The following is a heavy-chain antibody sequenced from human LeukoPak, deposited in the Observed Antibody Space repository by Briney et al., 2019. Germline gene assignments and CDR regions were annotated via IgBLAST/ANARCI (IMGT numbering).Heavy chain of an antibody. CDR2: IYYSGST. V-gene: IGHV4-39*01. J-gene: IGHJ4*02. CDR3: ARQMACYDFWSGYYPRPESDY. Sequence: PSETLSLTCTVSGGSISSSSYYWGWIRQPPGKGLEWIGSIYYSGSTYYNPSLKSRVTISVDTSKNQFSLKLSSVTAADTAVYYCARQMACYDFWSGYYPRPESDYWGQGTLVTVSS. D-gene: IGHD3-3*01. CDR1: GGSISSSSYY.